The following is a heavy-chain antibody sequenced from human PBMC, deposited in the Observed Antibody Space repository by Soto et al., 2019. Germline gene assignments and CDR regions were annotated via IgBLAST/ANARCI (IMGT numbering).Heavy chain of an antibody. CDR1: GYTFTSYD. J-gene: IGHJ3*02. D-gene: IGHD4-17*01. CDR2: MNPNSGNT. CDR3: ARGKTVTNGKAFDI. Sequence: QVQLVQSGAEVKKPGASVKVSCKASGYTFTSYDINWVRQATGQGLEWMGWMNPNSGNTGYAQKFQGRVTXXRXTXXSTAYMALSSLRAEDTAVYYCARGKTVTNGKAFDIWGQGTMVTVSS. V-gene: IGHV1-8*01.